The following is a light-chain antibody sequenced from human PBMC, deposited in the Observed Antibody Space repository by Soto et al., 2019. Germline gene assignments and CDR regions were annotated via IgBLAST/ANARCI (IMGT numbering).Light chain of an antibody. Sequence: DIQMTQSPSTLSASVGDRVTITCRASQSISSLLAWYQQKPGRAPTLLIYKASTLESGDPSRFRGSGSGTEFSLTISSLQPDDSATYYCQQYNSYPLTFGQGTRLEIK. CDR2: KAS. CDR3: QQYNSYPLT. CDR1: QSISSL. V-gene: IGKV1-5*03. J-gene: IGKJ5*01.